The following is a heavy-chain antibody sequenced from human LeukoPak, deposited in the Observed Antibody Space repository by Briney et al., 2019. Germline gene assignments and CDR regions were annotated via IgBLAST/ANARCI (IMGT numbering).Heavy chain of an antibody. J-gene: IGHJ4*02. V-gene: IGHV4-34*01. CDR3: ARVRRNYDSSGYYLIGFDY. CDR1: GGSFSGYH. Sequence: SETLPLTCAVYGGSFSGYHWSWIRQPPGKGLEWIGEINHSGSTNYNPSLKSRVTISVDTSKNQFSLKLSSVTAADTAVYYCARVRRNYDSSGYYLIGFDYWGQGTLGTVSS. CDR2: INHSGST. D-gene: IGHD3-22*01.